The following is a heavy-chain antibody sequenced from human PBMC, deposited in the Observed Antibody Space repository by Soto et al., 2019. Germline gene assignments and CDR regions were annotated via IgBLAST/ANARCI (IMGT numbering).Heavy chain of an antibody. J-gene: IGHJ5*02. CDR1: GDSIISSDFY. CDR2: IFYLGSS. D-gene: IGHD3-3*02. Sequence: TLSLTCTVSGDSIISSDFYWGWVRQPPGKGLEWIGSIFYLGSSYYNPSLKSRVTMSVDTSKNQFSLRLRSVTAADTALYSCARHSLALRKNNWFDPWGQGIMVTVSS. V-gene: IGHV4-39*01. CDR3: ARHSLALRKNNWFDP.